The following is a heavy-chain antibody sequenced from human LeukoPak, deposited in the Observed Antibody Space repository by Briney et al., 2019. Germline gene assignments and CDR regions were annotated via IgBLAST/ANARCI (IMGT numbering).Heavy chain of an antibody. Sequence: GESLKISCKASGYSFSSYWIAWVRQMPGKGLEWMGIIYPGDSDTRYSPSFQGQVTISVDKSTSNAYLQWSSLKASDTAVYHCATRRGRDSGLEYWGQGTLVTVSS. CDR3: ATRRGRDSGLEY. V-gene: IGHV5-51*01. CDR2: IYPGDSDT. CDR1: GYSFSSYW. J-gene: IGHJ4*02. D-gene: IGHD5-12*01.